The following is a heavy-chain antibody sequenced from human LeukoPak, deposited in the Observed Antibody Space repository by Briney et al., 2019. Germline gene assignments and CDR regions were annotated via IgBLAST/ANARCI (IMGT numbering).Heavy chain of an antibody. CDR1: GGTFSSYA. D-gene: IGHD3-22*01. CDR3: ARGSIVVVNCDY. V-gene: IGHV1-69*05. CDR2: IIPIFGTA. J-gene: IGHJ4*02. Sequence: SVKLSYKASGGTFSSYAISWVRQAPGQGLEWMGRIIPIFGTANYAQKFQGRVTITTDESTSTAYMELSSLRSEDTAVYYCARGSIVVVNCDYWGRGTLVTVSS.